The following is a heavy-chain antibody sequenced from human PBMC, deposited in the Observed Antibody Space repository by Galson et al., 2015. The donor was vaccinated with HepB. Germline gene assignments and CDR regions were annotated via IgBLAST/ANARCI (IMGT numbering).Heavy chain of an antibody. Sequence: SVKVSCKASGGTFSSYTISWVRQAPGQGLEWMGRIIPILGIANYAQKFQGRVTITADKSTSTAYMELSSLRAEDTAVYYCARGRDDYGDLLIDYWGQGTLVTVSS. D-gene: IGHD4-17*01. CDR1: GGTFSSYT. V-gene: IGHV1-69*02. J-gene: IGHJ4*02. CDR3: ARGRDDYGDLLIDY. CDR2: IIPILGIA.